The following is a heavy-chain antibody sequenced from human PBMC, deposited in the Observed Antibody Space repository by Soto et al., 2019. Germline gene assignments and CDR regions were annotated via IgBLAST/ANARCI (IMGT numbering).Heavy chain of an antibody. D-gene: IGHD6-13*01. CDR1: GYTFTSYG. V-gene: IGHV1-18*01. Sequence: AAVKVSCKASGYTFTSYGISWVRQAPGQGLEWMGWISAYNGNTNYAQKLQGRVTMTTDTSTGTAYMELRSLRSDDTAVYYCARFWYSPYYFDYWGQGTLVTVSS. CDR3: ARFWYSPYYFDY. J-gene: IGHJ4*02. CDR2: ISAYNGNT.